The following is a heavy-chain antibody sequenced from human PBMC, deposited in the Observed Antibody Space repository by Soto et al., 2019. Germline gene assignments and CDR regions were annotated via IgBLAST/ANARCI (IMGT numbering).Heavy chain of an antibody. Sequence: GGSLRLSCAASGFTFDDYAMHWVRQAPGEGLEWVSGISWNSGSIGYADSVKGRFTISRDNAKNSLYLQMNSLRAEDTALYYCAKDIRYDPPWALDYWGQGTLVTVSS. CDR1: GFTFDDYA. D-gene: IGHD1-1*01. CDR3: AKDIRYDPPWALDY. J-gene: IGHJ4*02. V-gene: IGHV3-9*01. CDR2: ISWNSGSI.